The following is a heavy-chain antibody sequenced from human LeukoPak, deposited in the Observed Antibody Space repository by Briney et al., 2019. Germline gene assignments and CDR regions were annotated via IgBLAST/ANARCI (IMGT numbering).Heavy chain of an antibody. V-gene: IGHV3-21*01. CDR1: GFTFSSYS. J-gene: IGHJ3*02. CDR3: ARDWVDTAMVGHAFDI. CDR2: ISSSSSYI. Sequence: GGSLRLSCAASGFTFSSYSMNWVRQAPGKGLEWVSSISSSSSYIYYADSVKGRFTISRDNAKNSLYLQMNSLRAEDTAVYYCARDWVDTAMVGHAFDIWGQGTMVTVSS. D-gene: IGHD5-18*01.